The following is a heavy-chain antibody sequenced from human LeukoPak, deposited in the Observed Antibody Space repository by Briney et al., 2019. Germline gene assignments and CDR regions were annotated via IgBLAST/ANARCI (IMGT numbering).Heavy chain of an antibody. CDR1: GFTFSRFA. CDR2: ISYDGSYK. V-gene: IGHV3-30*04. J-gene: IGHJ4*02. CDR3: ARVSGAEAATGGYFDR. Sequence: GGSLRLSCAASGFTFSRFAVHWVRQAPGKGLEWVAVISYDGSYKYYADSVQGRFTISRDNSKNTLYLQMNSLSTEDTAAYYCARVSGAEAATGGYFDRWGQGTLVTVSS. D-gene: IGHD6-13*01.